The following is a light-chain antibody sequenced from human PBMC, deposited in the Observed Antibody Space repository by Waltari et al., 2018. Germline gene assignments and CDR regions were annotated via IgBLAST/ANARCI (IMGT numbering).Light chain of an antibody. CDR3: SSYTGSSTLVI. V-gene: IGLV2-14*01. CDR2: GVS. Sequence: QSALTQPASVSGSPGQSITISCTGSSSDVGAFDYVSWYQHHPGKAPKLMIYGVSNRPSGVSNRFSGSKSGNTASLTISGVQAEDEADYYCSSYTGSSTLVIFGGGTKLTVL. CDR1: SSDVGAFDY. J-gene: IGLJ2*01.